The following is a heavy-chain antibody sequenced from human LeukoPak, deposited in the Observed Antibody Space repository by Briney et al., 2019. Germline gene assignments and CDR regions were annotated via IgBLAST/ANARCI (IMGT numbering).Heavy chain of an antibody. V-gene: IGHV1-46*01. CDR1: GYIFTSYN. J-gene: IGHJ6*03. D-gene: IGHD2-2*01. CDR2: INPSGGST. CDR3: ALGYCSSTSCYAAGYYYMDV. Sequence: ASVKVSCKASGYIFTSYNIYWVRQAPGQGLEWMGIINPSGGSTNYAQKFQGRVTMTRDMSTSTVYMELSSLRSEDTAVYYCALGYCSSTSCYAAGYYYMDVWGKGTTVTVSS.